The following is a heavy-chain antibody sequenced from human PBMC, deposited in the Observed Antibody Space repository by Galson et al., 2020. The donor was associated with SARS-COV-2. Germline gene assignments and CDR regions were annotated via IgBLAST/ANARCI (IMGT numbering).Heavy chain of an antibody. J-gene: IGHJ4*02. CDR3: ARADSSSTSFDY. CDR1: GGSVSSGSYY. Sequence: SEPLSLTCTVSGGSVSSGSYYWSWIRQPPGKGLEWIGYIYYSGSTNYNPSLKSRVTISVDTSKNQFSLKLSSVTAADTAVYYCARADSSSTSFDYWGQGTLVTVSS. CDR2: IYYSGST. V-gene: IGHV4-61*01. D-gene: IGHD6-6*01.